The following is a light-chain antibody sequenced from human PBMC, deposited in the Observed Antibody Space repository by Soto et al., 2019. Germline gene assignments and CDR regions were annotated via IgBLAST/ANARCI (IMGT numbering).Light chain of an antibody. V-gene: IGKV1-39*01. CDR3: QQSFGAPPYT. CDR2: AVS. CDR1: QSVSHY. Sequence: DIQMTQSPSSLSASVGDRVTVTCRASQSVSHYLNWYQQKPGKAPKLLIYAVSNLQSGVPSRFSGSGSGTDFTLTISSLQPEDFATYYCQQSFGAPPYTFGQGTMLEIK. J-gene: IGKJ2*01.